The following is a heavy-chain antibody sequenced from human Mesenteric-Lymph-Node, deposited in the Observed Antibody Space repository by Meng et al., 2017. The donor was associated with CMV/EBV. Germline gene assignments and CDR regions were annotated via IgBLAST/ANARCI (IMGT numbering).Heavy chain of an antibody. Sequence: LSCAVSRDSISRNLWWSWVRQPPGKGLEWIGEISYYGSTKYNPSLQSRVTISSDTTNNRFSLRLNSVTAADTGVYFCARSPGFWSLDYWGRGTLVTVSS. CDR2: ISYYGST. V-gene: IGHV4-4*01. D-gene: IGHD2-8*02. J-gene: IGHJ4*02. CDR3: ARSPGFWSLDY. CDR1: RDSISRNLW.